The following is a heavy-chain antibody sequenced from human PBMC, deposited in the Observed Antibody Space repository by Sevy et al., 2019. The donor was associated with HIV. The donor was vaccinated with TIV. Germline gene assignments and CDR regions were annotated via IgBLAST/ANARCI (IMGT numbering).Heavy chain of an antibody. V-gene: IGHV3-23*01. D-gene: IGHD3-10*01. CDR1: GFTFSSYA. CDR3: NRITLQGEDAFDL. Sequence: GGSLRLSCAASGFTFSSYAMSWVRQAPGKGLEWVSAISGSGGSTYYADSVKGRFTISRDNSKNSLYLQMNSLRVEDTAVYYCNRITLQGEDAFDLWGQGTMVTVSS. CDR2: ISGSGGST. J-gene: IGHJ3*01.